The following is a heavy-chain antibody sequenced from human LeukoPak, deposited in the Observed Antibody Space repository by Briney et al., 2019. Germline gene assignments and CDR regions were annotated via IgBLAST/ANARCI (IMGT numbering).Heavy chain of an antibody. V-gene: IGHV4-30-4*01. Sequence: SETLSLTCTVSGGSISSGDYYWSWIRQPPGKGLEWIGYIYYSGSTYYNPPLKSRVTISVDTSKNQFSLKLSSVTAADTAVYYCAREVPTVTTMYEAYGMDVWGQGTTVTVSS. CDR3: AREVPTVTTMYEAYGMDV. J-gene: IGHJ6*02. CDR1: GGSISSGDYY. CDR2: IYYSGST. D-gene: IGHD4-17*01.